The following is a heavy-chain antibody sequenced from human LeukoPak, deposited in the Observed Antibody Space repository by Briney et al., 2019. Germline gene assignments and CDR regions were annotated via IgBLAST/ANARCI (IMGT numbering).Heavy chain of an antibody. J-gene: IGHJ1*01. Sequence: KPSETLSLTCTVSGGSITSYYWTWIRQPPGKGLEWIGYIYHSGTTNYNPSLKSRVTISVDTSKNQFSLKLCSVTAADTAVYYCAQKAPYSPGYSQDWGQGTLVTVSS. CDR3: AQKAPYSPGYSQD. V-gene: IGHV4-59*01. D-gene: IGHD2-15*01. CDR2: IYHSGTT. CDR1: GGSITSYY.